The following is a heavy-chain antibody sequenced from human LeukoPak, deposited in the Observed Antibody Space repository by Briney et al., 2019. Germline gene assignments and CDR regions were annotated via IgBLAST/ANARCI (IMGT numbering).Heavy chain of an antibody. J-gene: IGHJ4*02. Sequence: SVKVSCKASGGTFSSYAISWVRQAPGQGLEWMGGIIPIFGTANYAQKFQGRVTITADESTSTAYMELSSLRSEDTAAYYCARDLMVRGVISIWGQGTLVTVSS. CDR1: GGTFSSYA. CDR2: IIPIFGTA. V-gene: IGHV1-69*13. D-gene: IGHD3-10*01. CDR3: ARDLMVRGVISI.